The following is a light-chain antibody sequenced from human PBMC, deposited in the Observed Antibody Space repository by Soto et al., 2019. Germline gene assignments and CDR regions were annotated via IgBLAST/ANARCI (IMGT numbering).Light chain of an antibody. J-gene: IGKJ1*01. V-gene: IGKV1-5*01. CDR1: QSISSW. CDR2: DAS. Sequence: DIQMTQSPSTLSASVGDRVTITCRASQSISSWLAWYQQKPGKAPKLLIYDASSLESGVPSRSSGSGSGTEFTLTTSSLQPDDFATYYCQQYNSYWTFGQGTKVEIK. CDR3: QQYNSYWT.